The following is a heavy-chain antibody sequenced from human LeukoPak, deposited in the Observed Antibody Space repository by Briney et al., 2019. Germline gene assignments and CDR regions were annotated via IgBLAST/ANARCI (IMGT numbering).Heavy chain of an antibody. Sequence: PSETLSLTCAVHTGSYSGYYWSWSHQPPGKGLEWIGEINHSGSTSYNPSLKSRVTISVDTSKNQLSLKLSSVTAADTAVYYCARGGRYCSSTSCPKYNWFDPWGQGTLVTVSS. CDR3: ARGGRYCSSTSCPKYNWFDP. CDR2: INHSGST. D-gene: IGHD2-2*01. J-gene: IGHJ5*02. CDR1: TGSYSGYY. V-gene: IGHV4-34*01.